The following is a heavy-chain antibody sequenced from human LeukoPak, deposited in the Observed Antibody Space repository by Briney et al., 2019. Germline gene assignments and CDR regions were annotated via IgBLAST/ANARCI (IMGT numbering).Heavy chain of an antibody. D-gene: IGHD4-11*01. V-gene: IGHV4-39*07. CDR1: GGSISSSSYY. J-gene: IGHJ4*02. CDR2: LYYSGST. Sequence: SETLSLTCTVSGGSISSSSYYWGWIRQPPGKGLEWIGSLYYSGSTYYNPSLKSRVTISVDTSKNQFSLKLSSVTAADTAVYYCARGTYSNYVDYWGQGTLVTVSS. CDR3: ARGTYSNYVDY.